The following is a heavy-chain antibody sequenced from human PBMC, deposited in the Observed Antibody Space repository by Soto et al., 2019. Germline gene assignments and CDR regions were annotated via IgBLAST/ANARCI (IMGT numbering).Heavy chain of an antibody. J-gene: IGHJ3*01. D-gene: IGHD2-15*01. CDR2: IDPRDSYV. V-gene: IGHV5-10-1*01. Sequence: LGESLKISCKVSGYNFGTYWITWVRQVPGKGLEWMGRIDPRDSYVNYSPSFRGHVTLSVDKSTNTASLQWNTLKASETAIYYCERKGSAGWPIDLWGQGTMVTVSS. CDR1: GYNFGTYW. CDR3: ERKGSAGWPIDL.